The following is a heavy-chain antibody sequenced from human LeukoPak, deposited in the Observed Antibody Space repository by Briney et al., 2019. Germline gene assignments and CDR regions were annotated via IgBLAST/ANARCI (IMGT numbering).Heavy chain of an antibody. CDR1: SFSFSDFW. Sequence: GGSLRLSCVASSFSFSDFWMSWVRQRPGKGLEWVATIKRFGSEKNYLDSVKGRFTISRDDSKSSLSLQMNNLGADDSGLYYCARSSSQGFDYFDYWGQGALVTVSS. J-gene: IGHJ4*02. CDR3: ARSSSQGFDYFDY. D-gene: IGHD3-10*01. V-gene: IGHV3-7*01. CDR2: IKRFGSEK.